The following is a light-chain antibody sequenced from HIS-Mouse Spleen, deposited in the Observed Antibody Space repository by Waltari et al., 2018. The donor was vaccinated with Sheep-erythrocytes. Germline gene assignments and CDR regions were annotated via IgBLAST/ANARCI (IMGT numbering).Light chain of an antibody. V-gene: IGLV2-11*01. CDR3: CSYAGSYNHV. CDR1: SSDVGGYNY. CDR2: DVS. J-gene: IGLJ1*01. Sequence: QSALTQPRPVSGSPGQSVTISCTGTSSDVGGYNYASWYQQHPGKAPKLMIYDVSKRPSGVPDRFSGSKSGNTASLTISGLQAEDEADYYCCSYAGSYNHVFATGTKLTVL.